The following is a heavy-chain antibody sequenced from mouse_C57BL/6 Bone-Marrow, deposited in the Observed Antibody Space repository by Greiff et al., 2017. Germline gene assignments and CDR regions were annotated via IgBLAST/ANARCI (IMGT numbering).Heavy chain of an antibody. D-gene: IGHD5-1-1*01. CDR2: FDPNSGGT. Sequence: QVQLQQPGAELVKPGASVKLSCKASGYTFTSYRMHWVKQRPGRGLEWIGRFDPNSGGTKYNEKFKSKATLTVDKPSNTAYMQLRSLTSDDSAVYYSAIILHFDYGGQGTTLTVSS. CDR3: AIILHFDY. J-gene: IGHJ2*01. V-gene: IGHV1-72*01. CDR1: GYTFTSYR.